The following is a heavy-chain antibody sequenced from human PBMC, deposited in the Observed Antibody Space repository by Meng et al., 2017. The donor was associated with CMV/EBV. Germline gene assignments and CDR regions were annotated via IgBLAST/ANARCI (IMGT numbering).Heavy chain of an antibody. J-gene: IGHJ4*02. CDR3: ARGRLGGSFDY. Sequence: GESLKISRAASGFTFSSYWMHWVRQAPGKGLVWVSRINSDGSSTSYADSVKGRFTISRDNAKNTPYLQMNSLRAEDTAVYYCARGRLGGSFDYWGQGTLVTVSS. V-gene: IGHV3-74*01. CDR1: GFTFSSYW. CDR2: INSDGSST. D-gene: IGHD1-26*01.